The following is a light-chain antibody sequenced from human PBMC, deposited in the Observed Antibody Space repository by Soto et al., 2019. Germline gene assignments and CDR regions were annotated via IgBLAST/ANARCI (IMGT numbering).Light chain of an antibody. CDR3: QSYDSSLSGYV. Sequence: QSVLTQPPSVSGAPGQRVTISCTGSSSNIGAGYDVHWYQQLPGTAPKLLIYGNSNRPSGVPDRFSGSKSGTSASLAITGXXXXXXXXYXCQSYDSSLSGYVFGTGTKLTV. CDR1: SSNIGAGYD. J-gene: IGLJ1*01. V-gene: IGLV1-40*01. CDR2: GNS.